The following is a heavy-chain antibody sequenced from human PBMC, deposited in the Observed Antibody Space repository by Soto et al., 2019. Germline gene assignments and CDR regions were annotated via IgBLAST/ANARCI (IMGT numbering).Heavy chain of an antibody. CDR1: GFTFTSSA. CDR2: IVVGSGNT. D-gene: IGHD3-22*01. V-gene: IGHV1-58*02. Sequence: QMQLVQSGPEVKKPGTSVKVSCKASGFTFTSSAMQWVRQARGQRLEWIGWIVVGSGNTNYAQKFQERVTITRDMXXSXAXXELSSLRSEDTAVYYCAAWGYYYDSSGYYGNWFDPWGQGTLVTVSS. CDR3: AAWGYYYDSSGYYGNWFDP. J-gene: IGHJ5*02.